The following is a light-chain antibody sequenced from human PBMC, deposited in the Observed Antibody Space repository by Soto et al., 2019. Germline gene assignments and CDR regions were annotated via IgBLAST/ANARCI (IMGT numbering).Light chain of an antibody. Sequence: EIVLTQSPGTLSLSPGERATVSCRASQSVDSYLAWYQQKPGQAPRLLIYGTSSRATGIPGRFSGSGSGTDFTLTISRVEPEDFAVYYCQQYATSPTTFGQGARL. CDR3: QQYATSPTT. CDR1: QSVDSY. J-gene: IGKJ5*01. V-gene: IGKV3-20*01. CDR2: GTS.